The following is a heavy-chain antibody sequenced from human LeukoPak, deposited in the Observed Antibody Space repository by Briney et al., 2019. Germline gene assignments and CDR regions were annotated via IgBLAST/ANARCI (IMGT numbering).Heavy chain of an antibody. Sequence: ASVKVSCKASGYTFTSYYMHWVRQAPGQGLEWMGIINPSGGSTSYAQKFQDRVTMTRDTSTSTVYMELSSLRSEDTAVYYCARGGITIFGVVIHNSLDYYYGMDVWGQGTTVTVSS. D-gene: IGHD3-3*01. CDR2: INPSGGST. J-gene: IGHJ6*02. V-gene: IGHV1-46*01. CDR3: ARGGITIFGVVIHNSLDYYYGMDV. CDR1: GYTFTSYY.